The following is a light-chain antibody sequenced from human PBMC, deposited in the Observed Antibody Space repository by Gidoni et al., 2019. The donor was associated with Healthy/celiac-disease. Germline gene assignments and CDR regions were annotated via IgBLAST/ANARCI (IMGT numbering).Light chain of an antibody. CDR1: QSIRSY. CDR3: QQSYSTPAT. Sequence: DIQMTQSPSSLSASVGDRVTITCRASQSIRSYLNWYQQKPGKAPKLLIYAASSLQSGVPSRFSGSGSGTDFTLTISSLQPEDVATYYCQQSYSTPATFGPGTKVDIK. J-gene: IGKJ3*01. V-gene: IGKV1-39*01. CDR2: AAS.